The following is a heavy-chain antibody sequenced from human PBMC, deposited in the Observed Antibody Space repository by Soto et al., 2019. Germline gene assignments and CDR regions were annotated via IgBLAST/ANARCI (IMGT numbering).Heavy chain of an antibody. CDR1: GDSISRSRW. CDR3: GDPPSSF. V-gene: IGHV4-4*02. CDR2: VYHTGHT. J-gene: IGHJ4*02. Sequence: QVQLQESGPGLVKPSGTLSLTCAVSGDSISRSRWWTWVRQPPGKGLEWIGEVYHTGHTNYNMSLKSRVTISVDKSKNQFSLNLNSVTAADTAIYYCGDPPSSFWGQGALVTVSS.